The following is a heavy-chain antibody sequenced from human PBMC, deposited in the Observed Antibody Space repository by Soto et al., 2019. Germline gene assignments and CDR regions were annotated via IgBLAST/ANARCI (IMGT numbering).Heavy chain of an antibody. CDR3: ATKQGVVVVVAATADYGMDV. V-gene: IGHV1-18*04. Sequence: GASVQVSCKASGYTFTSYGISWVRQAPGQGLEWMGWISAYNGNTNYAQKLQGRVTMTTDTSTSTAYMELRSLRSDDTAVYYCATKQGVVVVVAATADYGMDVWGQGTTVTVSS. CDR2: ISAYNGNT. J-gene: IGHJ6*02. CDR1: GYTFTSYG. D-gene: IGHD2-15*01.